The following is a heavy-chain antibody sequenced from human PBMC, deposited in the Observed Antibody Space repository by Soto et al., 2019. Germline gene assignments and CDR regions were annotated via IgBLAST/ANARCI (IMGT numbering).Heavy chain of an antibody. CDR1: GYTFTNFG. CDR3: ARGGTPINY. CDR2: LSAYNGNT. Sequence: QVQLVQSGAEVKKPGASVKVSCKASGYTFTNFGISWVRQAPGQGLEGMGWLSAYNGNTNYAQKFQGRVTMTTDTSTRTAYMEVRSLRFDDTAVYYCARGGTPINYCGQGTLVTVSS. V-gene: IGHV1-18*01. J-gene: IGHJ4*02. D-gene: IGHD3-16*01.